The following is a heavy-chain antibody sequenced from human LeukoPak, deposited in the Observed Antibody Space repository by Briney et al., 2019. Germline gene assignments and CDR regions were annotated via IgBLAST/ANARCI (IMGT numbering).Heavy chain of an antibody. J-gene: IGHJ4*02. Sequence: GGSLRLSCAASRITFTYWMSWVRQAPGKGLEWVANIKQDGSEKYYVDSVKGRFTISRDNAKKSLFLQMNSLRAQDTAVYHCASSFSDDFWSGHFWGQGTLVTVSS. CDR2: IKQDGSEK. CDR1: RITFTYW. D-gene: IGHD3-3*01. V-gene: IGHV3-7*01. CDR3: ASSFSDDFWSGHF.